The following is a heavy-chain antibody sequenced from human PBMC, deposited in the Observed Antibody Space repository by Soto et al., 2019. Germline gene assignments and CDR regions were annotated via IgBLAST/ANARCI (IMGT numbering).Heavy chain of an antibody. CDR1: GGSISCGGYS. V-gene: IGHV4-30-2*01. CDR2: IYHSGST. CDR3: ARTPDI. Sequence: PPETLSLTSAVSGGSISCGGYSWSWIRQPPGKGPEWIGYIYHSGSTYYNPSLKSRVTISVDRSKNQFSLKLSSVTAADTAVYYCARTPDIWGQGTMVT. J-gene: IGHJ3*02.